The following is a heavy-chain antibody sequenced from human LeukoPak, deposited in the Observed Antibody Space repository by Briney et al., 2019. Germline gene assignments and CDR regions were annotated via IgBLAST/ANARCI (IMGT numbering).Heavy chain of an antibody. D-gene: IGHD1-26*01. CDR1: GASVGSAGYY. CDR2: VYCIDNT. Sequence: PSETLSLTCTVSGASVGSAGYYWSWIRQPPGGGLEWIGYVYCIDNTNYNPSLKSRVTMSVNPSKNQFSLNLHSVTAADTAMYYCARTQSQSGSYRYYFAYWGQGTLVTVSS. J-gene: IGHJ4*02. CDR3: ARTQSQSGSYRYYFAY. V-gene: IGHV4-61*08.